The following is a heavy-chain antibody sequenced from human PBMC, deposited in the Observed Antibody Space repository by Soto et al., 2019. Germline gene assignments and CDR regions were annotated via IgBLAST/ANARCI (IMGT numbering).Heavy chain of an antibody. D-gene: IGHD2-21*01. Sequence: RRLSCAASGFTFSSYAMSWVRQAPGKGLEWVSAISGSGGSTYYADSVKGRFTISRDNSKNTLYLQMNSLRAEDTAVYYCADRRTEHRSTTYGMDVWGQGTTVTVSS. CDR1: GFTFSSYA. CDR3: ADRRTEHRSTTYGMDV. V-gene: IGHV3-23*01. CDR2: ISGSGGST. J-gene: IGHJ6*02.